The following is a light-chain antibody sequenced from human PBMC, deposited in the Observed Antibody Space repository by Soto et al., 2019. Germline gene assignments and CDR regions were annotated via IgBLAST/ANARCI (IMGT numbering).Light chain of an antibody. CDR2: SNN. V-gene: IGLV1-44*01. CDR1: SSNIGGNA. CDR3: AAWDDSMSGYV. J-gene: IGLJ1*01. Sequence: QSVLTQPPSASGTPGQRVTISCSGSSSNIGGNAVNWYQQLPGTTPKLLIYSNNQRPSGVPDRFSGSKSGTSASLAISGLQSEDEADYYCAAWDDSMSGYVFGTGKKVTVL.